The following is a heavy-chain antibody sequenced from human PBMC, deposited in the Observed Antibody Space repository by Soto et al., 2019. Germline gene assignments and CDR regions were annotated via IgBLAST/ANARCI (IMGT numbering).Heavy chain of an antibody. CDR1: GGTFSSYA. V-gene: IGHV1-69*12. Sequence: QVQLVQSGAEVKKPGSSVKVSCKASGGTFSSYAFSWVRQAPGQGLEWMGGIIPIFGTANYAQKFQGRVTITADESTSTAYMELSSLRSEDTAVYYCARVRVRFLEWLASEGWGQGTLVTFSS. CDR3: ARVRVRFLEWLASEG. CDR2: IIPIFGTA. J-gene: IGHJ4*02. D-gene: IGHD3-3*01.